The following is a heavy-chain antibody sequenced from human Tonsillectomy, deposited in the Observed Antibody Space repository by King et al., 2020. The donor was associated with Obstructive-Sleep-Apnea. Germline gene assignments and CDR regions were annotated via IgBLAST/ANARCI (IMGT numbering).Heavy chain of an antibody. Sequence: EVQLVESGGGLVQPGRSLRLSCAASGFTFDDYAMHWVRQAPGKGLEWVSGISWNIGTIGYVDSVKGRFTISRDTAKNSLYLQMNILRAEDTSLYYCAKASQGPYLGPYYYAMDVWGQGTTVTVSS. CDR1: GFTFDDYA. CDR3: AKASQGPYLGPYYYAMDV. D-gene: IGHD3-16*01. V-gene: IGHV3-9*01. J-gene: IGHJ6*02. CDR2: ISWNIGTI.